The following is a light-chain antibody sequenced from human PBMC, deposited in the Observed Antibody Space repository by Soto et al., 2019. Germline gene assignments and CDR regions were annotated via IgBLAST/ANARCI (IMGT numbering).Light chain of an antibody. J-gene: IGLJ2*01. V-gene: IGLV4-69*01. CDR2: LNSDGSH. Sequence: QPVLTQSPSASASLGASVKLTCTLSSGHSTYAIAWHQQQPEKGPRYLMKLNSDGSHSKGDGIPDRFSGSSSGAERYLTSSSLQSGDEADYYCQTWGTGIQVIFGGGTKLTVL. CDR1: SGHSTYA. CDR3: QTWGTGIQVI.